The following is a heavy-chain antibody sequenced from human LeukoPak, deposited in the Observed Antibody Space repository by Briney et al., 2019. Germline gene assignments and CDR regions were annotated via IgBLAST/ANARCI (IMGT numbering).Heavy chain of an antibody. CDR1: GGSISSSSYY. V-gene: IGHV4-39*01. J-gene: IGHJ3*02. CDR2: IYYSGST. CDR3: ARRPAAFDI. Sequence: SETLSLTCTVSGGSISSSSYYWGWLRQPPGKGLEWIGSIYYSGSTYYNPSLKSRVPISVDTSKNQFSLKLSSVTAADAAVYYCARRPAAFDIWGQGTMVTVSS.